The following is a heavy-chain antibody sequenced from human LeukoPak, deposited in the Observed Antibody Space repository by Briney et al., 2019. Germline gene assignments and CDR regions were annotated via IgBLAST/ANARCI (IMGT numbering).Heavy chain of an antibody. CDR1: GYTFSSYD. CDR2: MNPNSGNT. Sequence: ASVKVSCKASGYTFSSYDINWVRQATGQGLEWMGWMNPNSGNTAYAQKFQGRVTLTRNTSISTAYMELSSLRSEDTAVYYCARLSSIAARPYYYYYMDVWGKGTTVTVSS. V-gene: IGHV1-8*01. D-gene: IGHD6-6*01. CDR3: ARLSSIAARPYYYYYMDV. J-gene: IGHJ6*03.